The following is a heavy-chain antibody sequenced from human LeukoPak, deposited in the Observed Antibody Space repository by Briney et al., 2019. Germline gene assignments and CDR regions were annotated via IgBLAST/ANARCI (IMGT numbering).Heavy chain of an antibody. CDR2: SHDSGST. Sequence: SETLSLTCTVSGGSISGHYWSWIRQPPGKGLEWIGYSHDSGSTNYNASLTSRVTLSVDTSKNQFSLKLTSVTAADTAVYYCARGGWYEDYWGQGTLVTVSS. V-gene: IGHV4-59*11. J-gene: IGHJ4*02. D-gene: IGHD6-19*01. CDR3: ARGGWYEDY. CDR1: GGSISGHY.